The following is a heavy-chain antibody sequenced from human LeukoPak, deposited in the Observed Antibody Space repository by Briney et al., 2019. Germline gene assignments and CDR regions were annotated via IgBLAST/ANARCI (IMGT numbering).Heavy chain of an antibody. CDR3: ATVLYYDSSGYER. V-gene: IGHV4-61*01. J-gene: IGHJ4*02. CDR2: FYSSGST. D-gene: IGHD3-22*01. Sequence: PSETLSLTCTVSGGSVSSGSYYWTWIRQPPGKGLEWIGYFYSSGSTNYHPSLKSRVTISADTSKNQFSLKLSSVTAADTAMYYCATVLYYDSSGYERWDQGTLVTVSS. CDR1: GGSVSSGSYY.